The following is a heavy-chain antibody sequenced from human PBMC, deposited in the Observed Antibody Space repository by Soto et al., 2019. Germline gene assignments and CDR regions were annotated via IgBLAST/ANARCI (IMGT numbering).Heavy chain of an antibody. CDR2: IYYSGST. D-gene: IGHD6-13*01. CDR1: GGSISSSSYY. J-gene: IGHJ6*02. Sequence: TSETLSLTCTVSGGSISSSSYYWGWIRQPPGKGLEWIGSIYYSGSTYYNPSLKSRVTISVDTSKNQFSLKLSSVTAADTAVYYCARHSLGYYYYYGMDVWGQGTTVTVSS. V-gene: IGHV4-39*01. CDR3: ARHSLGYYYYYGMDV.